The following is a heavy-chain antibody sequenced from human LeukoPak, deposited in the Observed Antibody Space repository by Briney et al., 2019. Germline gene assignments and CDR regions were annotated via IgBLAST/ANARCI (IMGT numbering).Heavy chain of an antibody. Sequence: ASVKVSCKASGYIISDYYMHWVRQAPGRGLEGMGRINPNNGVTEYAQKFQGRVSMTRDTSISTFYMEVRRLRSDDTAIYYCARVSQANKATPFDRWGRGTLVTVSS. CDR2: INPNNGVT. D-gene: IGHD4/OR15-4a*01. J-gene: IGHJ4*02. V-gene: IGHV1-2*06. CDR3: ARVSQANKATPFDR. CDR1: GYIISDYY.